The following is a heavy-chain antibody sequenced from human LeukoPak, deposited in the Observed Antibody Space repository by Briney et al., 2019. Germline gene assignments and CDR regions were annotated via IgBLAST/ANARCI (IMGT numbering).Heavy chain of an antibody. V-gene: IGHV3-74*01. J-gene: IGHJ4*02. CDR2: INGDGSTI. CDR3: ARDRGPAVMDY. D-gene: IGHD2-2*03. Sequence: RGSLRLSCAASGFTFSSNWMHWVRQAPGKGLVWVSRINGDGSTINYADSVKGRFTISRDNAKNTLYLQMDSLRAEDTAVYYCARDRGPAVMDYWGQGTLVTVSS. CDR1: GFTFSSNW.